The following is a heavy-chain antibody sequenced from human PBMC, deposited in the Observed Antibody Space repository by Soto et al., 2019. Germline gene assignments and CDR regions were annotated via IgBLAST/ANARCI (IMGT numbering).Heavy chain of an antibody. CDR2: IYYSGST. Sequence: SETLSLTCTVSGGSISSGGYYWSWIRQHPGKGLEWIGYIYYSGSTYYNPSLKSRVTIPVDTSKNQFSLKLSSVTAADTAVYYCARVPRDTSIGPVWSSGYYYVYDYWGQGTLVTVSS. CDR3: ARVPRDTSIGPVWSSGYYYVYDY. CDR1: GGSISSGGYY. V-gene: IGHV4-31*03. J-gene: IGHJ4*02. D-gene: IGHD3-22*01.